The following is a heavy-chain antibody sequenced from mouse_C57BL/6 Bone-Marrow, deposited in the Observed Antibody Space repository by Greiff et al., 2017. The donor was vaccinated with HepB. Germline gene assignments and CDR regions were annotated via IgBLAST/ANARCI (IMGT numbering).Heavy chain of an antibody. V-gene: IGHV5-17*01. CDR3: APTGTGWYFDV. CDR2: ISSGSSTI. CDR1: GFTFSDYG. J-gene: IGHJ1*03. Sequence: EVKLVESGGGLVKPGGSLKLSCAASGFTFSDYGMHWVRQAPEKGLEWIAYISSGSSTIYYADTVKGRFTISRDNAKNTLFLQMTSLRSEDTAMYYCAPTGTGWYFDVWGTGTTVTVSS. D-gene: IGHD4-1*02.